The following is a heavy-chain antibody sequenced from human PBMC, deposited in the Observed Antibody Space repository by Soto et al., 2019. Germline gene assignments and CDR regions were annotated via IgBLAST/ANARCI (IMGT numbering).Heavy chain of an antibody. D-gene: IGHD2-15*01. Sequence: EVQLVESGGGLVQPGRSLRLSCAASGFMFDDFDMHWVRQAPGKGLEWVAGISWNSGDVAYADSVQGRFTISRDNAKHSVYLHLNSLRAEVTALYYGAQAPNVVAHWFDPWGQGTRVTVSS. CDR3: AQAPNVVAHWFDP. CDR2: ISWNSGDV. CDR1: GFMFDDFD. V-gene: IGHV3-9*01. J-gene: IGHJ5*02.